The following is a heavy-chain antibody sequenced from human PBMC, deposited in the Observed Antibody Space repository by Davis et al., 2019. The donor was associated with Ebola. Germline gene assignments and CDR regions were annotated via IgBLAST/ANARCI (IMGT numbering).Heavy chain of an antibody. CDR2: IWYDGSNK. V-gene: IGHV3-33*01. CDR1: GFTFSSYG. Sequence: GESLKISCAASGFTFSSYGMHWVRQAPGKGLEWVAVIWYDGSNKYYADSVKGRFTISRDNSKNTLYLQMNSLRAEDTAVYYCAREGYSSSWLDYWGQGTLVTVSS. J-gene: IGHJ4*02. D-gene: IGHD6-13*01. CDR3: AREGYSSSWLDY.